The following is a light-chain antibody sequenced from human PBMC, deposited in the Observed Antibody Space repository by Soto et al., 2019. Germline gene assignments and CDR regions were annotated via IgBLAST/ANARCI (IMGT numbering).Light chain of an antibody. CDR1: QSVSSTY. V-gene: IGKV3-20*01. CDR3: QQYGRSPLT. Sequence: EIVVTQSPGTLSLSPGEGVTLSCGVSQSVSSTYLAWYQQKPGQAPRRLIYGASSRATGIPDRFSGSGSGTDFTLTISRLETEDFAVYYCQQYGRSPLTSGGGTKVDIK. J-gene: IGKJ4*01. CDR2: GAS.